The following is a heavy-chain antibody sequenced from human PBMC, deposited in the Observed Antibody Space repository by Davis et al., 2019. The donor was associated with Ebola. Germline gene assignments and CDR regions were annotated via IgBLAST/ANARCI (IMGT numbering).Heavy chain of an antibody. D-gene: IGHD6-13*01. V-gene: IGHV3-33*06. CDR1: GFTFSTYG. J-gene: IGHJ5*02. CDR2: IWYDGSNK. CDR3: AKAAGIAAAGTWNWFDP. Sequence: GESLKISCAASGFTFSTYGMHWARQAPGKGLEWVAVIWYDGSNKYYADSVKGRFTISRDNSKNTLYLQMNSLRAEDTAVYYCAKAAGIAAAGTWNWFDPWGQGTLVTVSS.